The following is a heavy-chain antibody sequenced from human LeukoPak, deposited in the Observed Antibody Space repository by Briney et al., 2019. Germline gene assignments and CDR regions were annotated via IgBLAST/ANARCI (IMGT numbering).Heavy chain of an antibody. Sequence: GGSLRLSCVASGFTFSSYWMHWVRQAPGKGLVWVSRINSDGSSTSYADSVKGRFTVSRDNAKNTLYLQMNSLRAEDTAVYYCAKEEDPYYMDVWGKGTTVTVSS. J-gene: IGHJ6*03. CDR1: GFTFSSYW. CDR2: INSDGSST. CDR3: AKEEDPYYMDV. V-gene: IGHV3-74*01.